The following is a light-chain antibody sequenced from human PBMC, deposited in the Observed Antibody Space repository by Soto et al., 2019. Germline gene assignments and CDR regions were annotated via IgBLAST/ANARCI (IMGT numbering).Light chain of an antibody. CDR1: SSDVRGYNY. V-gene: IGLV2-14*01. Sequence: QSALTQPVSVSGSPGQSITISCTGTSSDVRGYNYVSWYQQHPGKAPKLMIYDVSNRPSGVSNRFSGSKSGNTASLTISGLQAEDEADYDCSSYTSSSTYVVFGGGTKLTVL. CDR3: SSYTSSSTYVV. J-gene: IGLJ2*01. CDR2: DVS.